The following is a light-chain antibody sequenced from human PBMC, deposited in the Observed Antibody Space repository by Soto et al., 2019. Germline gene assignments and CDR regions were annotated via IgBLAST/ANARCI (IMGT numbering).Light chain of an antibody. J-gene: IGKJ2*02. Sequence: DIVMTQSPLSLPVTPGEPASISCRSSQSLLHSIGYNYLDWYLQKPGQSPQLLIYLGSNRSSGVPDRFSGSGSGTDFTLKISRVEAEDVGVYYCMQALQTPRTFGQGTKLEIK. CDR2: LGS. V-gene: IGKV2-28*01. CDR1: QSLLHSIGYNY. CDR3: MQALQTPRT.